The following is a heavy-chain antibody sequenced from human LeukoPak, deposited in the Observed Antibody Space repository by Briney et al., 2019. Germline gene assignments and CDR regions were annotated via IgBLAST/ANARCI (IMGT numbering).Heavy chain of an antibody. J-gene: IGHJ4*02. D-gene: IGHD1-26*01. CDR1: GGSLSCYY. V-gene: IGHV4-59*01. Sequence: SETLSLTCTVSGGSLSCYYWSWLRQPPGKGLEWIGYIYYSGSTNYNPSLKSRVTISVDTSKNQFSLKLSSVTAADTAVYYCARDLGATGDYWGQGTLVTVSS. CDR2: IYYSGST. CDR3: ARDLGATGDY.